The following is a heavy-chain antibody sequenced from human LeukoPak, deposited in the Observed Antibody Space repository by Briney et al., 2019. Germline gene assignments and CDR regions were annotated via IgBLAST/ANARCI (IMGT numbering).Heavy chain of an antibody. CDR1: GYTFTSSG. V-gene: IGHV1-69*13. Sequence: SVKVSCKASGYTFTSSGISWVRQAPGQGLEWMGGIIPIFGTANYAQKFQGRVTITADESTSTAYMELSSLRSEDTAVYYCASQYCSSTSCYPWGQGTLVTVSS. CDR2: IIPIFGTA. CDR3: ASQYCSSTSCYP. J-gene: IGHJ5*02. D-gene: IGHD2-2*01.